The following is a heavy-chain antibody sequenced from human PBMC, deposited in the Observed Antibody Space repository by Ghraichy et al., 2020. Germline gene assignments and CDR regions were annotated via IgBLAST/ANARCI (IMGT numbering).Heavy chain of an antibody. CDR1: GYTFINYA. D-gene: IGHD3-10*01. Sequence: ASVKVSCKASGYTFINYAFGWVRQAPGQGLEWMGWISSYNGHTNYAQKIQGRVTMSTDTSTRTVHMELRSLTSDDTAVYYCARSRIASYYEDHFYGMDVWGQGTTVIVSS. CDR2: ISSYNGHT. J-gene: IGHJ6*02. V-gene: IGHV1-18*01. CDR3: ARSRIASYYEDHFYGMDV.